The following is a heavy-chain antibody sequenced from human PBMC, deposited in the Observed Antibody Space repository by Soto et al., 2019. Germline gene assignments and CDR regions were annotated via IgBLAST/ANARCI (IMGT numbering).Heavy chain of an antibody. Sequence: GESLKISCKGSGYSFTSYWIGWVRQMPGKGLEWMGIIYPGDSDTRYSPSFQGQVTISADKSISTAYLQWSSLKASDTAMYYCARRRYCSGGSCLTHFDYWGQGTLVTVSS. CDR2: IYPGDSDT. CDR1: GYSFTSYW. D-gene: IGHD2-15*01. V-gene: IGHV5-51*01. J-gene: IGHJ4*02. CDR3: ARRRYCSGGSCLTHFDY.